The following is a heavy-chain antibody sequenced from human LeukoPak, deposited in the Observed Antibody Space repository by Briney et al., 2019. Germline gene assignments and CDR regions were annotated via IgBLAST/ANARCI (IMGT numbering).Heavy chain of an antibody. J-gene: IGHJ4*02. CDR1: GYTLTELS. CDR3: ATDRATGDGDY. Sequence: ASVKVSCKVSGYTLTELSMHWVRQAPGKGHEWMGGFHPEDNVTINAQSFQGRVTMTEDTSTNTAYMELNSLRSEDTAVYYCATDRATGDGDYWGQGTLVTVSS. D-gene: IGHD7-27*01. V-gene: IGHV1-24*01. CDR2: FHPEDNVT.